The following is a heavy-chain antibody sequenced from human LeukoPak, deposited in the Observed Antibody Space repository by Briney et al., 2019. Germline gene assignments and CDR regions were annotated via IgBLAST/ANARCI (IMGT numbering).Heavy chain of an antibody. CDR1: GFTFDDYA. D-gene: IGHD6-19*01. CDR2: ISWNSGSI. Sequence: GRSLRLSCAASGFTFDDYAMHWVRQAPGKGLEWVSGISWNSGSIGYADSVKGRFTISRDNAKNSLYLQMNSLRAEDTALYYCAKSSSRGWYIFDYWGQGTLVTVSS. J-gene: IGHJ4*02. V-gene: IGHV3-9*01. CDR3: AKSSSRGWYIFDY.